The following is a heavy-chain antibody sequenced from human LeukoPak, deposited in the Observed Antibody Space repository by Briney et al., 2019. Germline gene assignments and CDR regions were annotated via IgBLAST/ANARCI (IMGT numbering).Heavy chain of an antibody. J-gene: IGHJ4*02. CDR3: ARLTAMVTDFDY. CDR1: GGTFSSYA. D-gene: IGHD5-18*01. CDR2: IIPIFGTA. Sequence: SVKVSCKASGGTFSSYAISWVRQAPGQGLEWMGGIIPIFGTANYAQKFQGRVTITADESTSTAYMELSNLRSEDTAVYYCARLTAMVTDFDYWGQGTLVTVSS. V-gene: IGHV1-69*13.